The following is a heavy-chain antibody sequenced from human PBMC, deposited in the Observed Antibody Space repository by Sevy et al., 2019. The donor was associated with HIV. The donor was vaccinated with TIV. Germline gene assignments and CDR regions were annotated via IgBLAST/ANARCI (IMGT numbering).Heavy chain of an antibody. D-gene: IGHD1-26*01. V-gene: IGHV4-59*08. Sequence: SETLSLTCTVSGGSITSLYWNWIRQPPGKGLEWFANIYYNGHINYNPSLKSRVTLSLDTSTNQFSLRLSSVTAADTAMYYCAGENAWGRGYSWGQGTLVTVSS. CDR3: AGENAWGRGYS. CDR1: GGSITSLY. J-gene: IGHJ4*02. CDR2: IYYNGHI.